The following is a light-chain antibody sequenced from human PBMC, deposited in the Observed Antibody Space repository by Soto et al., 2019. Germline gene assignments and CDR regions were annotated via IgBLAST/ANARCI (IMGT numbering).Light chain of an antibody. CDR3: SSYSRIATWV. V-gene: IGLV2-14*03. CDR1: SSDVGAYNY. Sequence: QSALTQPASVSGSPGQSITISCTGTSSDVGAYNYVSWYQQHPGKAPKLMIYDVNNRPSGVSNRFSGSKSGNTASLTISGLQAEDEADYYCSSYSRIATWVFGGGTKLTVL. J-gene: IGLJ3*02. CDR2: DVN.